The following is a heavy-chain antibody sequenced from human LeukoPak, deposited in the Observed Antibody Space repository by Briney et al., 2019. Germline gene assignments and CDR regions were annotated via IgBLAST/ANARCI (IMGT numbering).Heavy chain of an antibody. D-gene: IGHD3-16*02. J-gene: IGHJ4*02. CDR1: GFTFSNDW. CDR2: INQDESKK. Sequence: PGGSLRLSCAASGFTFSNDWMCWVRQAPGKGLEWVANINQDESKKYYADSVKGRFTISRDNAKNSLYLQMSSLTAEDTAIYYCARDRAYRADYWGQGTLVTVSS. V-gene: IGHV3-7*01. CDR3: ARDRAYRADY.